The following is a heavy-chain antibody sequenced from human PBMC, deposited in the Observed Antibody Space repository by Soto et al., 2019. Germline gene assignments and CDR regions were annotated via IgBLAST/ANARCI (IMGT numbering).Heavy chain of an antibody. D-gene: IGHD2-8*02. CDR3: TGEVASGY. Sequence: QVQLVESGAGVVQPGRSLRLSCAVSGFTVSSYGMHWVRQAPGKGLEWVAVISRDGRTTFYADSVKGRFTISRDNSRNTLFLEMNSLRGDDMAVYYCTGEVASGYWGQGTLVTVSS. CDR2: ISRDGRTT. J-gene: IGHJ4*02. CDR1: GFTVSSYG. V-gene: IGHV3-30*03.